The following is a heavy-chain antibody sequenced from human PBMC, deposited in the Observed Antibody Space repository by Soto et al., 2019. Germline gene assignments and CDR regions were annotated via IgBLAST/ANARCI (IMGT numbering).Heavy chain of an antibody. Sequence: ASVKVSCKASGYTFTSYGISWVRQAPGQGLEWMGWISAYNGNTNYAQKLQGRVTMTTDTSTSTAYMELRSLRSDDTAVYYCARGLYCKGSASHYQYYYGMDVWGQGTKVTVAS. D-gene: IGHD2-15*01. CDR2: ISAYNGNT. CDR1: GYTFTSYG. V-gene: IGHV1-18*01. CDR3: ARGLYCKGSASHYQYYYGMDV. J-gene: IGHJ6*02.